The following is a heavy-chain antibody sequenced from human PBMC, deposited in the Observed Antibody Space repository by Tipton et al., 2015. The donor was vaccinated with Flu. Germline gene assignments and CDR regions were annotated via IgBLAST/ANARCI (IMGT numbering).Heavy chain of an antibody. D-gene: IGHD3-16*01. CDR2: IYYVGNT. CDR1: GGSISSYY. Sequence: TLSLTCTVSGGSISSYYWSWIRQPPGKGLEYIGYIYYVGNTNYNPSLKSRLTISVDSSKNQLSLKLTSVTAADTAVYYCARARAPYYYYAMNVWGQGTTVTVSS. CDR3: ARARAPYYYYAMNV. J-gene: IGHJ6*02. V-gene: IGHV4-59*01.